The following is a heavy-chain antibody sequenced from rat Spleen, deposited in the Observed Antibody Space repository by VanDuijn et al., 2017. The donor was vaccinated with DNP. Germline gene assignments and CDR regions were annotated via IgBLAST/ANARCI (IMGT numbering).Heavy chain of an antibody. V-gene: IGHV3-1*01. Sequence: EVQLQESGPGLVKPSQSLSLTCSVTAYSITTNYWGWIRKFPGNKMEWVGHISYSGSTSYNPSLKSRIAITRDTSKNQFFLHLNSVTSEDTATYYCARWSDYFDYWLQGVMVTVSS. CDR2: ISYSGST. CDR3: ARWSDYFDY. J-gene: IGHJ2*01. CDR1: AYSITTNY.